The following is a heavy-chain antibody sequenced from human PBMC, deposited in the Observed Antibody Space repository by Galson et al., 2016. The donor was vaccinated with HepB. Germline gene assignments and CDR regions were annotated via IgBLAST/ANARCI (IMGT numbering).Heavy chain of an antibody. Sequence: SVKVSCKASGYTFTNHGISWVRQAPGQGLEWMGWISAYNGDTYYAQKLQVRVTMTKDTSTTTAHMELRSRRAEDTAVYYWAWVPREKREVPWRAIDHWGQGTLVTVSS. CDR3: AWVPREKREVPWRAIDH. V-gene: IGHV1-18*04. CDR1: GYTFTNHG. CDR2: ISAYNGDT. D-gene: IGHD1-26*01. J-gene: IGHJ4*02.